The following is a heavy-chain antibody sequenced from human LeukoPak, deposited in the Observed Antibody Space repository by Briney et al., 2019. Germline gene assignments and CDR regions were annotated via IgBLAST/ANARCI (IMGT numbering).Heavy chain of an antibody. CDR2: IYYSGST. D-gene: IGHD5-18*01. CDR1: GGSISSSSYY. Sequence: SETLSLTCTVSGGSISSSSYYWGWIRQPPGKGLEWIGSIYYSGSTYYNPFLKSRDTISVDTSKYQFSLKLSSVTAADTAVYYWASSGYSYSCYYWGQGTLVTVSS. V-gene: IGHV4-39*07. CDR3: ASSGYSYSCYY. J-gene: IGHJ4*02.